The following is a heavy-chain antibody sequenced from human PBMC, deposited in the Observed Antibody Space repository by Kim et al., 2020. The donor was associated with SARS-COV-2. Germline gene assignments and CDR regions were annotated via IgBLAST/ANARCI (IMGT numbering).Heavy chain of an antibody. V-gene: IGHV4-34*01. J-gene: IGHJ4*02. CDR1: GGSFSGYY. CDR2: INHSGST. Sequence: SETLSLTCAVYGGSFSGYYWSWIRQPPGKGLEWIGEINHSGSTNYNPSLKSRVTISVDTSKNQFSLKLSSVTAADTAVYYCARGLSSGWPFYYFDYWGQGTLVTVSS. CDR3: ARGLSSGWPFYYFDY. D-gene: IGHD6-19*01.